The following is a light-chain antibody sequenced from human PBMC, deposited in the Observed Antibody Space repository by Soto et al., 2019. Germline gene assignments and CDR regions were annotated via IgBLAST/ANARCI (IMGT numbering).Light chain of an antibody. CDR3: QQLSSYPLT. Sequence: EFVLTQSPGTLSLSPGERATLSCRASQTVRNNYLAWYPQKPGQAPRLLIYAASSRATGIPDRFSGGGSGTDFTLTLSRLEPEDFAVYYCQQLSSYPLTFGGGTKVDIK. J-gene: IGKJ4*01. CDR2: AAS. V-gene: IGKV3-20*01. CDR1: QTVRNNY.